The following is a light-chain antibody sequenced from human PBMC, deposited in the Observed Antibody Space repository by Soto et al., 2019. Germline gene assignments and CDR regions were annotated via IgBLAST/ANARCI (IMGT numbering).Light chain of an antibody. Sequence: SYVSTQPPSVSVAPGQTATITCGGNNIGSKSVHWYQQKPGQAPVLVVYDDSDRPSGIPERFSGSNSGNTATLTISRVEAGDEADYYCQVWDSSSDHLVFGGGTKLTVL. CDR1: NIGSKS. CDR3: QVWDSSSDHLV. J-gene: IGLJ3*02. V-gene: IGLV3-21*02. CDR2: DDS.